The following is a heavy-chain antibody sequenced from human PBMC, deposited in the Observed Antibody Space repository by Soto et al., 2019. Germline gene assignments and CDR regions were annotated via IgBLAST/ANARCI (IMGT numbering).Heavy chain of an antibody. CDR1: GYTFTSYD. J-gene: IGHJ4*02. Sequence: QVQLVQSGAEVKKPGASVKVSCKASGYTFTSYDINWVRQATGQGLEWMGWMNPNSGNTAYAQKFQGRVTMTRNTXXXXXXXXXXXXXXXXXXXXXXXXXVRGGTSDYWGQGTLVTVSS. CDR3: XXXVRGGTSDY. CDR2: MNPNSGNT. V-gene: IGHV1-8*01. D-gene: IGHD1-7*01.